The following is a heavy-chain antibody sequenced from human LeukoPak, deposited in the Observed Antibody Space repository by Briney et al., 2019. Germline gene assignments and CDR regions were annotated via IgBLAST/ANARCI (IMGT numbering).Heavy chain of an antibody. V-gene: IGHV3-48*04. CDR3: ARPWGY. J-gene: IGHJ4*02. Sequence: GGSLRLSCAASGFTFSKYTMTWVCQAQGRGLEWVSYISPSGSIIYYAVSLKGRFTISRDNAKNSLYLQMNSLRAEDTAVYYCARPWGYWGQGTLVTVSS. D-gene: IGHD7-27*01. CDR1: GFTFSKYT. CDR2: ISPSGSII.